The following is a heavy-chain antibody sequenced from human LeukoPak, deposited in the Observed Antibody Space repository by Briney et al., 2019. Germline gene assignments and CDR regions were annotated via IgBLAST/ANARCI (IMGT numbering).Heavy chain of an antibody. CDR2: IYPGDSDT. CDR1: GYSFTDYW. V-gene: IGHV5-51*01. J-gene: IGHJ5*02. D-gene: IGHD3-10*01. CDR3: ARQGSGLRFDNWFDP. Sequence: GESLKISCKGSGYSFTDYWIGWVRQMPGKGLEWMGIIYPGDSDTRYSPSFQGQVTISADKSISTAYLQWSSLKASDTAMYYCARQGSGLRFDNWFDPWGQGTLVTVSS.